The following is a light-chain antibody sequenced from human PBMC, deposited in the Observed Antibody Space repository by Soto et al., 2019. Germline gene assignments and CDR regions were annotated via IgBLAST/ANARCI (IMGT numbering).Light chain of an antibody. CDR2: AAS. Sequence: EIVLTQSPGTLSLSPGERATLSCRASQSVNSNYLAWSQQRSGQAPRLLIYAASSKASGIPDRISGSGSEPDFTVTISRLEPEDSAVYYCQQYGSSPWTFGQRTKVEIK. J-gene: IGKJ1*01. V-gene: IGKV3-20*01. CDR1: QSVNSNY. CDR3: QQYGSSPWT.